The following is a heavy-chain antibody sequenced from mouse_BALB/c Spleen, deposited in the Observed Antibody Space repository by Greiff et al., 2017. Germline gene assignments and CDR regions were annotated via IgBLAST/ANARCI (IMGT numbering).Heavy chain of an antibody. D-gene: IGHD2-1*01. Sequence: EVQGVESGGGLVQPGGSLKLSCAASGFTFSSYTMSWVRQTPEKRLEWVANISNGGGSTYYPDTVKGRFTISRDNAKNTLYLQMSSLKSEDTAMYYCARRENGNYAWFAYWGQGTLVTVSA. V-gene: IGHV5-12-2*01. CDR3: ARRENGNYAWFAY. CDR2: ISNGGGST. J-gene: IGHJ3*01. CDR1: GFTFSSYT.